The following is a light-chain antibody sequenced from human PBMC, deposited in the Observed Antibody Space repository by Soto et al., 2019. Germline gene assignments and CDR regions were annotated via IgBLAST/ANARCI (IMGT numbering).Light chain of an antibody. CDR2: TVS. V-gene: IGKV1-12*01. CDR3: QRANRFPLT. CDR1: QGISSW. Sequence: DLQMTQSPSSVSASVGDRVTITCRASQGISSWLAWYQQKPGKAPNLLIYTVSSLQSGVPSRFSGSQAGTDFTLTIRSLQPYAFAPYSSQRANRFPLTFGGGNKVEIK. J-gene: IGKJ4*01.